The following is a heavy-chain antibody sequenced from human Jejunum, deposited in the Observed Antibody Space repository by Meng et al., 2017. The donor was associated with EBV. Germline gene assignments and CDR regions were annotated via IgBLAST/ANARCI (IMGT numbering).Heavy chain of an antibody. J-gene: IGHJ5*02. Sequence: LCEAGDSLVKPGGSLRLSCAASAFTFSDKAMNWVRQAPGKGLEWVASISIDSNNIYYADSVQGRFTVSRDSAKKSLYLQMNSLRADDTAVYYCAAGTTATAEYNWFDPWGQGTLVTVSS. D-gene: IGHD1-1*01. CDR1: AFTFSDKA. V-gene: IGHV3-21*01. CDR2: ISIDSNNI. CDR3: AAGTTATAEYNWFDP.